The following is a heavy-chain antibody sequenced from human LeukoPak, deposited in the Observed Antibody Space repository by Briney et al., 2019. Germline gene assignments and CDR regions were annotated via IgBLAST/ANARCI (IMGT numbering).Heavy chain of an antibody. CDR3: ATQYYYGSGSYFGAFDI. D-gene: IGHD3-10*01. Sequence: PGGSLRLSCAASGFTFSSYAMSWVRPAPGKGLEWVSAISGGGGSTYYADSVKGRFTISRHNSKNTLYLQMNSLRAEDTAVYYCATQYYYGSGSYFGAFDIWGQGTMVTVSS. J-gene: IGHJ3*02. V-gene: IGHV3-23*01. CDR2: ISGGGGST. CDR1: GFTFSSYA.